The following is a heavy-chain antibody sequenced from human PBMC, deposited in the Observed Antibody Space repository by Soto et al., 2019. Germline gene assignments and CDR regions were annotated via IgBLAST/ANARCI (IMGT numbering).Heavy chain of an antibody. Sequence: GASVKVSCKASGYTFHNYGVNWVRQAPGHGLEWMGRISAYNYNTHYAQNFEGRVTMTTDTSTSTAYMELRSLRSDDTALYFCARGVYGAYLDYWGQGIPVTVSS. CDR1: GYTFHNYG. J-gene: IGHJ4*02. V-gene: IGHV1-18*01. CDR3: ARGVYGAYLDY. D-gene: IGHD3-10*01. CDR2: ISAYNYNT.